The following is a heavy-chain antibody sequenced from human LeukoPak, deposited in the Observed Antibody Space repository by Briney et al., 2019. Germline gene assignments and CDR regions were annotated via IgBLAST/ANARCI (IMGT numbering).Heavy chain of an antibody. D-gene: IGHD6-13*01. Sequence: GGSLRLSCAASGFTFSSYAMSWVRQAPGKGLEWVSAISGSGGSTYYADSVKGRFTISRDNSKNTLYLQMNSLRAENTAVYYCARDEQQLGRPFDPWGQGTLVTVSS. CDR1: GFTFSSYA. V-gene: IGHV3-23*01. J-gene: IGHJ5*02. CDR3: ARDEQQLGRPFDP. CDR2: ISGSGGST.